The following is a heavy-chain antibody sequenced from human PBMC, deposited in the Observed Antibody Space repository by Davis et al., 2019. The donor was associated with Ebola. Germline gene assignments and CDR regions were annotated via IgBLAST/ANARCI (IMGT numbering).Heavy chain of an antibody. V-gene: IGHV3-30*04. CDR2: ISYDGSNK. CDR1: GFTFGDYA. J-gene: IGHJ4*02. CDR3: ARDSLRDGYPELDY. Sequence: GESLKISCTASGFTFGDYAMSWVRQAPGKGLEWVAVISYDGSNKYYADSVKGRFTISRDNSKNTLYLQMSSLGAEDTAVYYCARDSLRDGYPELDYWGQGTLVTVSS. D-gene: IGHD5-24*01.